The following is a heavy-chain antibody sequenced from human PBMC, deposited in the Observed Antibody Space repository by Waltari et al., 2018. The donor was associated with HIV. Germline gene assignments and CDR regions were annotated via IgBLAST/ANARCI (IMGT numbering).Heavy chain of an antibody. CDR1: GYTFTSYA. J-gene: IGHJ5*02. CDR3: ARDPQGAPYSSGFNGWFDP. D-gene: IGHD6-19*01. V-gene: IGHV1-3*01. CDR2: INAGNGNT. Sequence: QVQLVQSGAEVKKPGASVKVSCKASGYTFTSYAMHWVRQAPGQRLEWMGWINAGNGNTKYSQKFQGRVTITRDTSASTAYMELSSLRSEDTAVYYCARDPQGAPYSSGFNGWFDPWGQGTLVTVSS.